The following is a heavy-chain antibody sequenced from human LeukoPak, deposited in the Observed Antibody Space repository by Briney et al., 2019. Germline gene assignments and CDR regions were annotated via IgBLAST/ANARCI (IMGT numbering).Heavy chain of an antibody. CDR3: AKDMRYCSSTSCYLLDYMDV. Sequence: GGSLRLSCAASGFTFSDYWMHWVRQAPGKGLVWVSRIKTDGSDTNYADSVKGRFTISRDNAKNTLYLQMNSLRAEDTAVYYCAKDMRYCSSTSCYLLDYMDVWGKGTTVTVSS. CDR1: GFTFSDYW. V-gene: IGHV3-74*01. J-gene: IGHJ6*03. D-gene: IGHD2-2*01. CDR2: IKTDGSDT.